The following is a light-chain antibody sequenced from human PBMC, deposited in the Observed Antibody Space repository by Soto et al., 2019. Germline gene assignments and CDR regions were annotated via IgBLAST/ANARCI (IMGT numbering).Light chain of an antibody. CDR3: QQYNNWPLT. V-gene: IGKV3-15*01. CDR2: GAS. CDR1: QSVSSN. J-gene: IGKJ4*01. Sequence: EIVMTQSPATLSASPGERATLSCRASQSVSSNLDWYQQKPGQAPRLLIYGASTRATGIPARFSGSGSGTEFTLTISSLQSEDFAVYFCQQYNNWPLTFGGGTKVEIK.